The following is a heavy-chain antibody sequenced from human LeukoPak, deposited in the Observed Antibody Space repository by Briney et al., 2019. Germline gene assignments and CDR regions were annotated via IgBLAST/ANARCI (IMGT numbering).Heavy chain of an antibody. CDR2: INHSGST. CDR1: GGSFSGYY. Sequence: PSETLSLTCAVYGGSFSGYYWSWIRQPPGKGLEWIGEINHSGSTNYSPSLKSRVTISVDTSKKQFSLKLSSVTAADTAVYYCAREKIGYYDSSGRGWFDPWGQGTLVTVSS. J-gene: IGHJ5*02. CDR3: AREKIGYYDSSGRGWFDP. V-gene: IGHV4-34*01. D-gene: IGHD3-22*01.